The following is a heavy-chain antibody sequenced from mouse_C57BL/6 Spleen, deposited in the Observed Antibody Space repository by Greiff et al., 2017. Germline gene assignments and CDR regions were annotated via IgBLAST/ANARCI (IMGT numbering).Heavy chain of an antibody. D-gene: IGHD1-1*01. Sequence: EVQLQESGPELVKPGASVKISCKASGYSFTDYNMNWVKQSNGKSLEWIGVINPNYGTTSYNQKFKGKATLTVDQSSSTADMQINSLTSEDSAVYYCARAGYYCSSSDWYCDVWGTGTTVTVSS. V-gene: IGHV1-39*01. CDR1: GYSFTDYN. CDR3: ARAGYYCSSSDWYCDV. J-gene: IGHJ1*03. CDR2: INPNYGTT.